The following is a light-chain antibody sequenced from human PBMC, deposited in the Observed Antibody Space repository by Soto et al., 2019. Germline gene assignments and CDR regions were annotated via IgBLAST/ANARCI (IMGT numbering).Light chain of an antibody. Sequence: QSVLTQPASVSGSPGQSITISCTGTSSDVGGYNYVSWYQQHPGKAPKLMIYEVSNRPSGVSNRFSGSKSGNTASLTISGLQAEDEADYYCSSYTIISTVVFGGGTQLTVL. CDR3: SSYTIISTVV. CDR2: EVS. V-gene: IGLV2-14*01. CDR1: SSDVGGYNY. J-gene: IGLJ2*01.